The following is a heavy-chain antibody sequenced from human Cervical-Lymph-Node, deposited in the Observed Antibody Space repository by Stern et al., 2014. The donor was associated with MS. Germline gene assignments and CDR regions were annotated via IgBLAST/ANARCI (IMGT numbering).Heavy chain of an antibody. J-gene: IGHJ3*02. V-gene: IGHV1-18*01. D-gene: IGHD2-15*01. CDR1: GSTFTSYG. CDR3: ARGLLGSENAFDI. Sequence: QMQLVQSGAEVKQPGASVTVSCKASGSTFTSYGLSWGRQAPGQGLEWLGWSSAYKCNPNYAQTLQGRVTMTTVTSTSTAYMELRSLRSDDTAVYYCARGLLGSENAFDIWGQGTMVTVSS. CDR2: SSAYKCNP.